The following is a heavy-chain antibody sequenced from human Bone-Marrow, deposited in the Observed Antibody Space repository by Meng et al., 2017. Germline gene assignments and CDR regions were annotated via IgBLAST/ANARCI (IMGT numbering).Heavy chain of an antibody. V-gene: IGHV1-18*01. CDR1: GYIFTAYG. CDR2: ISVYNGNT. D-gene: IGHD4-23*01. Sequence: QVQLVQSGAEVKKPGASVKVSCKSSGYIFTAYGISWVRQAPGQGLEWMGWISVYNGNTKCAQKLQGRVTMTTDTSTSTAYMEVRSLRSDDTAVYYCARDYGGNFNGDWFDPWGQGTLVTVSS. CDR3: ARDYGGNFNGDWFDP. J-gene: IGHJ5*02.